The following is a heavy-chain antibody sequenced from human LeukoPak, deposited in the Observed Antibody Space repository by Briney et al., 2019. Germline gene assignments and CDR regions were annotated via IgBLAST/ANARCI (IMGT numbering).Heavy chain of an antibody. J-gene: IGHJ4*02. CDR2: INPNSGGT. CDR1: GYTFTGYY. D-gene: IGHD6-19*01. V-gene: IGHV1-2*02. CDR3: ARAFPLKVYSSGWYAVDGRLEFDY. Sequence: ASVKVSCKASGYTFTGYYMHWVRQAPGQGLEWMGWINPNSGGTNYAQKFQGRVTMTRDTSISTAYMELSRLRSDDTAVYYCARAFPLKVYSSGWYAVDGRLEFDYWAREPWSPSPQ.